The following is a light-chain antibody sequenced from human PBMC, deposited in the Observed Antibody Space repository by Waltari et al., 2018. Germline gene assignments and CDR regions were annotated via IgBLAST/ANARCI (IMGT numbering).Light chain of an antibody. Sequence: QSALTPPPSASGSPGQSVTISCTGTSGYIGAYNSVNWYRQHPGKVPKLMIYDVNRRPSGVPDRFSGSKSGNTASLTVSGLQPEDEAVYYCNSFAGSDTVVFGGGTTLTVL. CDR2: DVN. V-gene: IGLV2-8*01. CDR3: NSFAGSDTVV. J-gene: IGLJ2*01. CDR1: SGYIGAYNS.